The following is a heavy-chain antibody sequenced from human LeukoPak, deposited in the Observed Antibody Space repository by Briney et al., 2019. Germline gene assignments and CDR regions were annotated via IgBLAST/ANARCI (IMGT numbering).Heavy chain of an antibody. CDR2: IRNDGSKD. J-gene: IGHJ5*02. D-gene: IGHD6-13*01. CDR3: VKGGSSSHNWFDP. Sequence: PGGSLRLSCAASGFTFSDFGMHWVRQAPGKGLEWVAFIRNDGSKDYYPDSVKGRFTISRDNSRTTLYLQMHSLRIEDTAVYYCVKGGSSSHNWFDPWGQGILVTASS. CDR1: GFTFSDFG. V-gene: IGHV3-30*02.